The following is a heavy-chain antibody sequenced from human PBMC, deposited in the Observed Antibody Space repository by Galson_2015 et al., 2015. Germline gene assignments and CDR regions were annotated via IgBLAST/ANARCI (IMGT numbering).Heavy chain of an antibody. J-gene: IGHJ5*02. D-gene: IGHD2-15*01. V-gene: IGHV3-11*01. CDR3: ARGYCSGGSCYKFLFPNSFDP. CDR1: GFTFSDYY. Sequence: SLRLSCAASGFTFSDYYMSWLRQAPGKGLEWVSYISSSGSTIYYADSVKGRFTISRDNAKNSLYLQMNSLRAEDTAVYYCARGYCSGGSCYKFLFPNSFDPWGQGTLVTVSS. CDR2: ISSSGSTI.